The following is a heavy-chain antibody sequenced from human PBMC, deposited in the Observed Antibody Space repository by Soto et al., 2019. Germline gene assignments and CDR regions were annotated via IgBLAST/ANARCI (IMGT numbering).Heavy chain of an antibody. D-gene: IGHD2-15*01. Sequence: EVPLLESGGGLVQPGGSLRLSCVASGFSFTSYAMTWVRQAPGKGLEWVSSITGSGDTIYYADSVKGRFTISRDNSKNTLYLQMDSLRGEDTAIYYCAKDKASGGYWGQGTLVTVSS. CDR1: GFSFTSYA. CDR3: AKDKASGGY. V-gene: IGHV3-23*01. J-gene: IGHJ4*02. CDR2: ITGSGDTI.